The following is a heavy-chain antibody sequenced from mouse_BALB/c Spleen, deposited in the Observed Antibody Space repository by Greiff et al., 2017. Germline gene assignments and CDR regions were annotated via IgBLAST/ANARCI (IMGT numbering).Heavy chain of an antibody. CDR2: IWAGGST. J-gene: IGHJ3*01. D-gene: IGHD1-1*01. Sequence: VQVVESGPGLVAPSQSLSITCTVSGFSLTSYGVHWVRQPPGKGLEWLGVIWAGGSTNYNSALMSRLSISKDNSKSQVFLEMNSLQTDDTAMYYCARDRDYAWFAYWGQGTLVTVSA. V-gene: IGHV2-9*02. CDR3: ARDRDYAWFAY. CDR1: GFSLTSYG.